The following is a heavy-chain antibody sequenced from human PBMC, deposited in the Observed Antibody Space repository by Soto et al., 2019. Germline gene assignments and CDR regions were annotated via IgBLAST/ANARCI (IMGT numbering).Heavy chain of an antibody. Sequence: ETLSLTCTVSGGSISSSSYYWGWIRQPPGKGLEWIGSIYYSGSTYYNPSLKSRVTISVDTSKNQFSLKLSSVTAADTAVYYCARGHRDGYRSGSLDSWGRGTLVTVSS. CDR2: IYYSGST. D-gene: IGHD5-12*01. CDR3: ARGHRDGYRSGSLDS. CDR1: GGSISSSSYY. V-gene: IGHV4-39*01. J-gene: IGHJ4*02.